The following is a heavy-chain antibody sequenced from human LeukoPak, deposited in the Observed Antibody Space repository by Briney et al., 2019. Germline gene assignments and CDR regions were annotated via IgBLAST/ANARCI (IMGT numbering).Heavy chain of an antibody. CDR2: IYTNGGA. J-gene: IGHJ4*02. Sequence: PSETLSLTCTVSGGSVTSSNYYWNWIRQPAGKGLEWIGRIYTNGGASYNPSLKSRVTISIDASKNQFSLKLSSVTAADTAVYYCAREPPGYWGQGILVTVSS. CDR1: GGSVTSSNYY. CDR3: AREPPGY. V-gene: IGHV4-61*02.